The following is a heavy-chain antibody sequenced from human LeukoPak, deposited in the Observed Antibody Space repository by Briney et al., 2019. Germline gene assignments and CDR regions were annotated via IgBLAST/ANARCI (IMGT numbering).Heavy chain of an antibody. J-gene: IGHJ4*02. D-gene: IGHD6-13*01. CDR3: AKGSRSGYSSSWVFDY. V-gene: IGHV3-23*01. Sequence: PGGSLRLSCAASGFTFSSYAMSWVRQAPGKGLEWVSAISGSGGSTYYADSVKGRFTISRDNSKNTLYLQMNSLRAEDTAVYYCAKGSRSGYSSSWVFDYWGQGTLVTVSS. CDR1: GFTFSSYA. CDR2: ISGSGGST.